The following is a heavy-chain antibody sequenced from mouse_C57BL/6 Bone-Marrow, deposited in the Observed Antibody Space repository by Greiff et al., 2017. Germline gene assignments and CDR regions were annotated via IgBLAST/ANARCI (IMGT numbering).Heavy chain of an antibody. J-gene: IGHJ3*01. CDR3: ARWGYCYGSSYGFAY. D-gene: IGHD1-1*01. V-gene: IGHV1-54*01. CDR1: GYAFTNYL. CDR2: INPGSGGT. Sequence: QVHVKQSGAELVRPGTSVKVSCKASGYAFTNYLIEWVKQRPGQGLEWIGVINPGSGGTNYNEKFKGKATLTADKSSSTAYMQLSSLTSEDSAVYFGARWGYCYGSSYGFAYWGQGTLVTVSA.